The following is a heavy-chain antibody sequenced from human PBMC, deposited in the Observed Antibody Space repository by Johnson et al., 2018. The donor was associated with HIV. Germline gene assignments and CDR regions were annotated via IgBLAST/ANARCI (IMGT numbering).Heavy chain of an antibody. V-gene: IGHV3-30*02. D-gene: IGHD6-13*01. J-gene: IGHJ3*02. CDR3: ARGGEYSSSLYAFDI. Sequence: QVQLVESGGGLVQPGGSLRLSCAASGFTFSSFGMHWVRQAPGKGLEWVAFIRYDGSNKYFAASVKGRFTISRDNSKNTLYLQMNSLMAEDTAVYYCARGGEYSSSLYAFDIWGQVTMVTVSS. CDR2: IRYDGSNK. CDR1: GFTFSSFG.